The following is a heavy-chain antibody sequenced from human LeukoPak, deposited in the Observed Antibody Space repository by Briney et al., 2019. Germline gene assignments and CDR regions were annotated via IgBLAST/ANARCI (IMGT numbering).Heavy chain of an antibody. CDR2: ISSSGSTI. D-gene: IGHD3-10*02. J-gene: IGHJ6*04. Sequence: GGSLRLSCAASGFTFSSYEMNWVREAPGKGLEWVSYISSSGSTIYYADSVKGRFTISRDNAKNSLYLQMNSLRAEDTAVYYCAELGITMIGGIWGKGTTVTISS. CDR1: GFTFSSYE. CDR3: AELGITMIGGI. V-gene: IGHV3-48*03.